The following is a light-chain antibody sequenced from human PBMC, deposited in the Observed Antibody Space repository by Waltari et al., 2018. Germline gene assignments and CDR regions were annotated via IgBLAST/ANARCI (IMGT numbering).Light chain of an antibody. V-gene: IGLV2-23*02. CDR3: CSYAGGDTLI. J-gene: IGLJ2*01. Sequence: SALTQPAPVPASPGQSITISSTGTCSDVGGYSLTSWSQQNPGKAPTVLIYEVTKRRSGVIHRCPGSKSGITASLSISVLQADGEADYYCCSYAGGDTLIFGGGTKLTVL. CDR2: EVT. CDR1: CSDVGGYSL.